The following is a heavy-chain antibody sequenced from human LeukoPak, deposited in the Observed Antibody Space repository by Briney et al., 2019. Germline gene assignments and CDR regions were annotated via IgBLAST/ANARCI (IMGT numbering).Heavy chain of an antibody. CDR1: GGSFSGYY. V-gene: IGHV4-34*12. Sequence: SETLSLTCAVYGGSFSGYYWSWIRQPPGKGLEWIGEIIHSGSTNYNPSLKSRVTISVDTSKNQFSLKLSSVTAADTAVYYCARSDYHNSGSHTVFDAFDIWGQGTRVAVSS. CDR2: IIHSGST. J-gene: IGHJ3*02. D-gene: IGHD3-10*01. CDR3: ARSDYHNSGSHTVFDAFDI.